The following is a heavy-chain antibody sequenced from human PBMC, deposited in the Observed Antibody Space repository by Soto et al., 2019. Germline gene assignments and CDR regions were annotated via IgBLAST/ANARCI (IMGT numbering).Heavy chain of an antibody. J-gene: IGHJ6*02. CDR2: ISYDGSNK. CDR1: GFTFSSYG. D-gene: IGHD2-15*01. Sequence: GGSLRLSCAASGFTFSSYGMHWVRQAPGKGLEWVAVISYDGSNKYYADSVKGRFTISRDNSKNTLYLQMNSLRAEDTAVYYCATMVATMPSSGMDVWGQGTTVTVSS. V-gene: IGHV3-30*03. CDR3: ATMVATMPSSGMDV.